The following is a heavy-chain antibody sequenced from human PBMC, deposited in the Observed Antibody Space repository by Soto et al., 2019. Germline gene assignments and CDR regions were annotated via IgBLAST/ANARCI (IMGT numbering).Heavy chain of an antibody. CDR2: IYYSGST. Sequence: QVQLQESGPGLVKPSQTLSLTCTVSGGSISSGGYYWSWIRQHPGKGLEWIGYIYYSGSTYYNPSLKSRVTISVDTSKNQFSLKLSSVTAADTAVYYCARLEVVAAREYYFDYWGQGTLVTVSS. V-gene: IGHV4-31*03. J-gene: IGHJ4*02. D-gene: IGHD2-15*01. CDR1: GGSISSGGYY. CDR3: ARLEVVAAREYYFDY.